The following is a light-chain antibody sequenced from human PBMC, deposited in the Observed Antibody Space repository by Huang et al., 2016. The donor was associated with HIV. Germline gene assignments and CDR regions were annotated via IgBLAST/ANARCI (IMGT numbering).Light chain of an antibody. Sequence: IQMTQSPTSLSASVGDRVSIVCRASQSISTYLNWYQQKLGKAPKLLISSASTLHSGVPSRFSGSGSGTEFTLTIRGLQLDDFATYYCQQSYSALSSFGPGTRL. CDR2: SAS. V-gene: IGKV1-39*01. CDR1: QSISTY. J-gene: IGKJ5*01. CDR3: QQSYSALSS.